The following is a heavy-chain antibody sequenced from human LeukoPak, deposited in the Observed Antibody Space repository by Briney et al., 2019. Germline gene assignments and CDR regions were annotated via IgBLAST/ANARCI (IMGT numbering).Heavy chain of an antibody. V-gene: IGHV4-59*11. J-gene: IGHJ4*02. CDR2: VRHSENA. D-gene: IGHD2/OR15-2a*01. Sequence: SETLSLTCTVSGASISSHYWSWIRQSPTKGLEWIGYVRHSENANYNPSLKGRVAISVDTVRNQVSLKLTSMTASDTAVYYCARGSTRADDYWGQGILVTVSS. CDR1: GASISSHY. CDR3: ARGSTRADDY.